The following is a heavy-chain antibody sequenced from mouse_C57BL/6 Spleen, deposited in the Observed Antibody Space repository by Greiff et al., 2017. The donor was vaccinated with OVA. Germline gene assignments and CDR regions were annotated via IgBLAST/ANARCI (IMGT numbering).Heavy chain of an antibody. CDR2: ISSGSSTI. Sequence: EVQLQESGGGLVKPGGSLKLSCAASGFTFSDYGMHWVRQAPEKGLEWVAYISSGSSTIYYADTVKGRFTISRDNAKNTLFLQMTSLRSEDTAMYYCARPGTGAMDYWGQGTSVTVSS. V-gene: IGHV5-17*01. CDR3: ARPGTGAMDY. CDR1: GFTFSDYG. J-gene: IGHJ4*01. D-gene: IGHD3-3*01.